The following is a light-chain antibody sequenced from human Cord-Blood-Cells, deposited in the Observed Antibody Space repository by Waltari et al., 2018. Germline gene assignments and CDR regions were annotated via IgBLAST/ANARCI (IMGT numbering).Light chain of an antibody. J-gene: IGLJ3*02. CDR3: CSHAGSSTWV. CDR2: EGS. Sequence: QSALTPPASVSGSPGQSITISCTGTRSDVGSYNLFSWYQQHPGKAPKLMIYEGSKRPSGVSNRFSGSKSGNTASLTISGLQAEDEADYYCCSHAGSSTWVFGGGTKLTVL. V-gene: IGLV2-23*01. CDR1: RSDVGSYNL.